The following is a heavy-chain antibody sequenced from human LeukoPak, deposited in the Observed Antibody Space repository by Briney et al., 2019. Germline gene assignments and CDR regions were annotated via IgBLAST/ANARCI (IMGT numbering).Heavy chain of an antibody. CDR2: INPSGGST. CDR1: GYTFTSYY. J-gene: IGHJ4*02. V-gene: IGHV1-46*01. Sequence: GASVKVSCKVSGYTFTSYYMHWVRQAPGQGLEWMGIINPSGGSTSYAQKFQGRVTMTRDTSTSTVYMELSSLRSEDTAVYCCASAGGSGSYYYYWGQGTLVTVSA. CDR3: ASAGGSGSYYYY. D-gene: IGHD3-10*01.